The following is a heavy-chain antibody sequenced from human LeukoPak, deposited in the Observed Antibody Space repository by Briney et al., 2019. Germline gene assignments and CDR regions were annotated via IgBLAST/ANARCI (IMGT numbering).Heavy chain of an antibody. D-gene: IGHD3-10*01. V-gene: IGHV3-30-3*01. CDR3: VKDRTGTYTLDY. CDR1: GYTFSNYA. Sequence: GGSLRLSCAATGYTFSNYAIHWGRQAPGKGLEWVAFISDDGSRQHYADSVKGRFTISRDNSKNTLNLQMNSLRAEDTAVYYCVKDRTGTYTLDYWGQGTLVTVSS. CDR2: ISDDGSRQ. J-gene: IGHJ4*02.